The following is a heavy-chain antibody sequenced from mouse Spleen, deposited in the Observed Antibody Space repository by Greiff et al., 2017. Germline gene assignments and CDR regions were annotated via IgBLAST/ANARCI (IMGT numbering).Heavy chain of an antibody. D-gene: IGHD5-1*01. CDR1: GFNIKDYY. J-gene: IGHJ3*01. Sequence: VQLQQSGAELVRSGASVKLSCTASGFNIKDYYMHWVKQRPEQGLEWIGWIDPENGDTEYAPKFQGKATMTADTSSNTAYLQLSSLTSEDTAVYYCNAGRTRCAYWGQGTLFTVSA. V-gene: IGHV14-4*02. CDR3: NAGRTRCAY. CDR2: IDPENGDT.